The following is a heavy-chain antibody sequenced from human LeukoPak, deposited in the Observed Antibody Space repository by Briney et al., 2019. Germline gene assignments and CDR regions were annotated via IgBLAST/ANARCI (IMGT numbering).Heavy chain of an antibody. V-gene: IGHV1-18*04. CDR1: GYTFSGYY. Sequence: ASVKVSCKASGYTFSGYYIHWVRQAPGQGLEWMGWISAYNGNTNYAQKLQGRVTMTTDTSTSTAYMELRSLRFDDTAVYYCARGPDSRGAFDIWGQGTMVTVSS. D-gene: IGHD1-14*01. CDR3: ARGPDSRGAFDI. CDR2: ISAYNGNT. J-gene: IGHJ3*02.